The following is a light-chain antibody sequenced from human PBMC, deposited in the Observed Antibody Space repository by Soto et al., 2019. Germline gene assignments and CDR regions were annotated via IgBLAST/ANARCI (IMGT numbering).Light chain of an antibody. CDR2: DAS. CDR1: QRVNTC. CDR3: QQYNTFWT. J-gene: IGKJ1*01. Sequence: DIQMTQSPSTLSASVGDRVSITCRASQRVNTCLAWYQQKPGKAPTLLIYDASSLQSGVPSRFSGSGSETEFTLTISSLQPDDSAIYYCQQYNTFWTFGQGTKVDIK. V-gene: IGKV1-5*01.